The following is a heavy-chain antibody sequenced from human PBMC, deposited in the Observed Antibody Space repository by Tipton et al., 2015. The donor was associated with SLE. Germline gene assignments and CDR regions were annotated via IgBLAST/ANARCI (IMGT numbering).Heavy chain of an antibody. CDR2: INHSGST. Sequence: TLSLTCAVYGGSFSGYYWNWIRQPPGKGLEWIGEINHSGSTNYNPSLKSRVTISVDTSKNQFSLKLSSVTAADTAVYYCARAPLFGVVTVRGPFDYWGQGTLVTVSS. V-gene: IGHV4-34*01. D-gene: IGHD3-3*01. CDR3: ARAPLFGVVTVRGPFDY. CDR1: GGSFSGYY. J-gene: IGHJ4*02.